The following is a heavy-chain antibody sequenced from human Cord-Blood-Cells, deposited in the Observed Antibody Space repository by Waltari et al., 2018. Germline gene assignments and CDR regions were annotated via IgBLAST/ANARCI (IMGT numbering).Heavy chain of an antibody. CDR3: ARDSPRRALGAPGLY. J-gene: IGHJ4*02. Sequence: QVQLVQSGAEVKKPGASVTVSCKASGYTFTSYAMHWVRQAPGQRLEWMGWINAGNGNTKYSQKFQGRVTITRDTSASTAYMELSSLRSEDTAVYYCARDSPRRALGAPGLYWGQGTLVTVSS. V-gene: IGHV1-3*01. CDR2: INAGNGNT. CDR1: GYTFTSYA. D-gene: IGHD1-26*01.